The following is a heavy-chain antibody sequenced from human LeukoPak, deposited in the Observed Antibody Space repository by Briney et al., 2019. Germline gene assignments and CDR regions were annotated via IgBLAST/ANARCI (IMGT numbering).Heavy chain of an antibody. J-gene: IGHJ3*02. D-gene: IGHD3-22*01. V-gene: IGHV3-53*01. CDR3: ARWSTARNDYYDSSGYYSREAFDI. CDR2: IYSERST. Sequence: PGGSLRLSCAASGFTVSSNYMAWVRQAPPKGLEWVSLIYSERSTYYAHSVKGRFTLSRDNSKNTLYLQMSSLRAEDTAVYYCARWSTARNDYYDSSGYYSREAFDIWGQGTMVTVSS. CDR1: GFTVSSNY.